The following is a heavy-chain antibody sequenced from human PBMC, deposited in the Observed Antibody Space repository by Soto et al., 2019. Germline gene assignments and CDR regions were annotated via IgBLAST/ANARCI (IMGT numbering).Heavy chain of an antibody. CDR2: ISSNGGST. J-gene: IGHJ4*02. CDR1: GFTFSSYA. Sequence: PGGSLRLSCAASGFTFSSYAMHWVRQSPGKGLEYVSAISSNGGSTYYANSVKGRFTISRDNSKNTLYLQMGSLRAEDMAVYYCARVRSNDYSNYGSFDYWGQGTLVTVSS. V-gene: IGHV3-64*01. D-gene: IGHD4-4*01. CDR3: ARVRSNDYSNYGSFDY.